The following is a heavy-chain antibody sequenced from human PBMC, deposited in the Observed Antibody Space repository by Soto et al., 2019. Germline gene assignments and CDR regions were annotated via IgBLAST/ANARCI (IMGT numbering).Heavy chain of an antibody. V-gene: IGHV4-34*01. CDR3: ARGRVVVPAASEVGYYYYGMDV. CDR2: INHSGST. Sequence: SETLSLTCAVYGGSFSGYYWSWIRQPPGKGLEWIGEINHSGSTNYNPSLKSRVTISVDTSKNQFSLKLSSVTAADTAVYYCARGRVVVPAASEVGYYYYGMDVWGQGTTVTVSS. CDR1: GGSFSGYY. D-gene: IGHD2-2*01. J-gene: IGHJ6*02.